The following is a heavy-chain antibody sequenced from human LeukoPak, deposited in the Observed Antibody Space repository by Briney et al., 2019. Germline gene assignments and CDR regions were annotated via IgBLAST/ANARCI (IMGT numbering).Heavy chain of an antibody. Sequence: GASVKVSCKASGYTFTGYYMHWVRQAPGQGLEWMGWINPNSGGTNYAQKFQGRVTMTRDTSISTAYMELSRLRSDDTAVYYCARGSSSWYPQYFQHWGQGTLVTVSS. J-gene: IGHJ1*01. CDR1: GYTFTGYY. CDR3: ARGSSSWYPQYFQH. D-gene: IGHD6-13*01. V-gene: IGHV1-2*02. CDR2: INPNSGGT.